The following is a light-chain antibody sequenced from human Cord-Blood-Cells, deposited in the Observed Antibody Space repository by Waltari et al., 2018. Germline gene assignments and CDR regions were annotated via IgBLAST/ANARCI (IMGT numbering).Light chain of an antibody. J-gene: IGKJ4*01. CDR1: QSVSSY. Sequence: EIVLTQSPATLSLSPGERATLSCRASQSVSSYLAWYQQKPGQAPRLLIYDASNRATGIPARFSGSGSETDFTLTISSLEPEDFAVYYCQQRSNWPLTFGGGTKVGIK. CDR3: QQRSNWPLT. CDR2: DAS. V-gene: IGKV3-11*01.